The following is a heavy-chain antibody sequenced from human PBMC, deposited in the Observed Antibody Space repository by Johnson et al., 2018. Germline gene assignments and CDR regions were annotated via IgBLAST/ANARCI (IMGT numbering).Heavy chain of an antibody. D-gene: IGHD6-19*01. CDR1: GDSVSSNSAA. CDR2: TYYRSKWYN. V-gene: IGHV6-1*01. CDR3: ARLGSGSLGMDV. J-gene: IGHJ6*02. Sequence: QVQLQQSGPGLVKPSQTLSLTCAISGDSVSSNSAAWTWLRQSPSRGLEWLGRTYYRSKWYNNYAVSVKSRINIKPATSKNQFSLRLNSVTPEDTAVYYCARLGSGSLGMDVWGQGTTVTVSS.